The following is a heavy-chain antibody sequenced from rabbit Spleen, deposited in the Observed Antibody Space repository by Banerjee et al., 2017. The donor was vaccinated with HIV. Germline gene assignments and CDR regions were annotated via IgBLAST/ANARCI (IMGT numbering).Heavy chain of an antibody. J-gene: IGHJ4*01. Sequence: QSLEESGGDLVKPGASLTLTCTASGFSFSGSHYMCWVRQAPGKGLEWIACIYAGSSGTTYYTSWVNGRFTISKTSSTTVTLQMTSLTAADTATYFCARLGHADYPYAYGLKLWGPGTLVTVS. CDR2: IYAGSSGTT. D-gene: IGHD6-1*01. V-gene: IGHV1S40*01. CDR3: ARLGHADYPYAYGLKL. CDR1: GFSFSGSHY.